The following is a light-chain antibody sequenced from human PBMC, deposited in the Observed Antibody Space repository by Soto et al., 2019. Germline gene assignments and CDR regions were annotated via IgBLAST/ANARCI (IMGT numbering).Light chain of an antibody. V-gene: IGLV2-11*01. Sequence: QSALTQPRSVSGSPGQSVTISCIGTSRDIGGYNYVSWYQQYPGEAPKLIIFDVNERPSGVPHRFSGSKSGNTASLTISGLQAEDEADYYCCSYGNSICVFGGGTKLTVL. CDR3: CSYGNSICV. J-gene: IGLJ1*01. CDR2: DVN. CDR1: SRDIGGYNY.